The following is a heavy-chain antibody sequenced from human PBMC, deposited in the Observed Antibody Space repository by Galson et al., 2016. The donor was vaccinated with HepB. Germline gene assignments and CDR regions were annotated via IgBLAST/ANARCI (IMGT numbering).Heavy chain of an antibody. J-gene: IGHJ6*04. CDR3: VQGSTAPAV. CDR1: GFTFRNYG. Sequence: SLRLSCAASGFTFRNYGMTWVRQAPGKGLEVVSRISRSGDSTDYADSVKGRFTISRDNSKNTLSLQMNSLPADDTAIYYCVQGSTAPAVWGKGTTVTVSS. V-gene: IGHV3-23*01. CDR2: ISRSGDST. D-gene: IGHD2-2*01.